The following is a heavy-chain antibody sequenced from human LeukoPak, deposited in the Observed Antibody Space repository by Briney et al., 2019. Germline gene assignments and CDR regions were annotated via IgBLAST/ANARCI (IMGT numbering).Heavy chain of an antibody. Sequence: GGSLRLSCAASGFTFSSYSIKWVRQAPGKGLEWVSSISSSSSYIYYADSVKGRFTISRDNAKNSLYLQMNSLRAEDTAVYYCAREYYYDSSGSYAFDIWGQGTMVTVSS. D-gene: IGHD3-22*01. J-gene: IGHJ3*02. CDR1: GFTFSSYS. CDR3: AREYYYDSSGSYAFDI. CDR2: ISSSSSYI. V-gene: IGHV3-21*01.